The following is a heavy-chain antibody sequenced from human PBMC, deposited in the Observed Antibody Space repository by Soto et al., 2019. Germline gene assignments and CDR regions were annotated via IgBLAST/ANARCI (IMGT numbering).Heavy chain of an antibody. CDR2: INHSGST. D-gene: IGHD2-2*01. CDR3: ARVRCSSTSCPRGGVY. CDR1: GGSFSGYY. Sequence: QVQLQQWGAGLLKPSETLSLTCAVYGGSFSGYYWSWIRQPPGKGLEWIGEINHSGSTNYNPSLKSRVTISVDTSKKQFSLKLSSVTAADTAVYYCARVRCSSTSCPRGGVYWGQGTLVTVSS. J-gene: IGHJ4*02. V-gene: IGHV4-34*01.